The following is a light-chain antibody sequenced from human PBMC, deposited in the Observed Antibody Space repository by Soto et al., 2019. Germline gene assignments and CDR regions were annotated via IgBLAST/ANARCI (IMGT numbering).Light chain of an antibody. Sequence: DVQMTQSPSSLSAFVGDRVTITCRASQGIAPYLAWFQQKPGKVPKLLFYATSTLQSGVPSRFSGSGSGTDFTLTICSLQPEDVGTYYCQKYNSAPLTFGGGTKGDIK. CDR1: QGIAPY. CDR2: ATS. CDR3: QKYNSAPLT. J-gene: IGKJ4*01. V-gene: IGKV1-27*01.